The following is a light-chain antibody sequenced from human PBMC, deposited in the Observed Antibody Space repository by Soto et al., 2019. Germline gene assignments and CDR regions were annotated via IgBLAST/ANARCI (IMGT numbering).Light chain of an antibody. CDR2: GVY. V-gene: IGKV3D-15*01. CDR3: QHYNSYSEA. Sequence: EIVMTHSPTILSVSPGERATLSCRASQSVSSNLAWYQQKPGQAPRLLIYGVYTRAPGIPARFSGSGSGTEFTLTISSLQPDDFATYYCQHYNSYSEAFGQGTKVDIK. CDR1: QSVSSN. J-gene: IGKJ1*01.